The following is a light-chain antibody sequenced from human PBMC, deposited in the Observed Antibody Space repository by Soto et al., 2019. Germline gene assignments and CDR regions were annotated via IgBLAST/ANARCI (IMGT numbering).Light chain of an antibody. J-gene: IGKJ5*01. CDR3: QQANSFPRA. CDR2: AAS. V-gene: IGKV1-12*01. CDR1: QGISSW. Sequence: ITSRESQGISSWLAWYQQKPGKAPKLLIYAASSLQSGVPSRFSGSGSGTDYNLSLRSLHPEYSATYYCQQANSFPRAVGQGTRLEIK.